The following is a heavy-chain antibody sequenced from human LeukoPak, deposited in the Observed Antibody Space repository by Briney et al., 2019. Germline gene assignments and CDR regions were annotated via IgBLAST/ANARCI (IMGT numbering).Heavy chain of an antibody. CDR1: GFTFSNAW. D-gene: IGHD5-12*01. CDR3: ATRGGYGY. Sequence: GGSLRLSCVGSGFTFSNAWMGWVRQAPGKGLEWVGRIKSKTDGGTTDYAAPVKGRFTISRDDSKNTVNLQMNSLNIEDTAVYYCATRGGYGYWGQGTLVTVSS. CDR2: IKSKTDGGTT. V-gene: IGHV3-15*01. J-gene: IGHJ4*02.